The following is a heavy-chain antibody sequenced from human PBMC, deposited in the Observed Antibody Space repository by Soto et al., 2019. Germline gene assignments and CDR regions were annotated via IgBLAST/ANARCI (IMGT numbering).Heavy chain of an antibody. J-gene: IGHJ4*02. CDR2: IKSKTDGGTT. Sequence: GGSLRLSCAASGFTFSNAWMSWVRQAPGKGLEWVGRIKSKTDGGTTDYAAPVKGRFTISRDDSKNTLYLQMNSLKTEDTAVYYCTTAPTYYYDSSGYSVFDYWGQGTLVTVSS. D-gene: IGHD3-22*01. CDR3: TTAPTYYYDSSGYSVFDY. CDR1: GFTFSNAW. V-gene: IGHV3-15*01.